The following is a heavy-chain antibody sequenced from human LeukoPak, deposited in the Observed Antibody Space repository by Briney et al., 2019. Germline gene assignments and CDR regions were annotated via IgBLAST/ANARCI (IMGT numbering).Heavy chain of an antibody. CDR3: ARTWHRIAAADNFDY. Sequence: GGSLRLSCAASGFTFDDYGMSWVRQAPGKGLEWVSGINWNGGSTGYADSVKGRFTISRDNAKNSLYLQMNSLRAEDTALYYCARTWHRIAAADNFDYWGQGTLVTVSS. V-gene: IGHV3-20*04. CDR2: INWNGGST. D-gene: IGHD6-13*01. CDR1: GFTFDDYG. J-gene: IGHJ4*02.